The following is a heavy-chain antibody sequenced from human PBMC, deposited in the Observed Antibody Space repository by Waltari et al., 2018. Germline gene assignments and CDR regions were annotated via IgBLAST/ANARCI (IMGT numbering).Heavy chain of an antibody. D-gene: IGHD3-10*01. CDR2: IYPGDSDT. Sequence: EVQLVESGGGLVQPGGSLRLSCAASGFTFSNYWMSWVRQAPGKGLEWVGIIYPGDSDTRYSPSFQGQVTISADKSISTAYLQWSSLKASDTAMYYCARAYYYETYYYYGMDVWGQGTTVTVSS. CDR1: GFTFSNYW. V-gene: IGHV5-51*01. J-gene: IGHJ6*02. CDR3: ARAYYYETYYYYGMDV.